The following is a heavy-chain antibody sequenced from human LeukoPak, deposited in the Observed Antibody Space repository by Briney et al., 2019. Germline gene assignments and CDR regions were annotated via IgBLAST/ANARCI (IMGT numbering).Heavy chain of an antibody. CDR3: AIIRYFDWLLADY. CDR2: IYYSGST. CDR1: GGSISSSSYY. D-gene: IGHD3-9*01. J-gene: IGHJ4*02. V-gene: IGHV4-39*01. Sequence: PSETLSLTCTISGGSISSSSYYWGWIRQPPGKGLEWIGSIYYSGSTYYNPSLKSLFTISVDTSKNQFSLKLSSVTAADTAVYYCAIIRYFDWLLADYWGQGTLVTVSS.